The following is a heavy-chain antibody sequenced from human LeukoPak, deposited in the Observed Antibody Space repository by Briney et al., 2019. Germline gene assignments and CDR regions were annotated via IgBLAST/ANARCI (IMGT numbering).Heavy chain of an antibody. CDR3: ARHTWVRQPFDT. V-gene: IGHV4-59*08. Sequence: PSETLSLTCTVSRGSIGDSYWSWIRQPPGKGPEWIGFIYHNGHSQYNPSLQSRVAMSLDRSKNQFSLKLRSVIASDTAVYFCARHTWVRQPFDTWGRGTLVTVSS. CDR2: IYHNGHS. J-gene: IGHJ4*02. CDR1: RGSIGDSY. D-gene: IGHD1-1*01.